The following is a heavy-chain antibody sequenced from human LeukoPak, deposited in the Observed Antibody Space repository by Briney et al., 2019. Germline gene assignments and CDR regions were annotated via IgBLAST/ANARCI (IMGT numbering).Heavy chain of an antibody. CDR3: ARVSLVRGAPDYYFDY. D-gene: IGHD3-10*01. Sequence: SETLSLTCTVSGGSISSYYWSWIRQPPGMGLEWIGYIYYSGSTNYNPSLKSRVTMSVDTSKNQFSLKLSSVTAADTAVYYCARVSLVRGAPDYYFDYWGQGTLVTVSS. CDR1: GGSISSYY. V-gene: IGHV4-59*12. J-gene: IGHJ4*02. CDR2: IYYSGST.